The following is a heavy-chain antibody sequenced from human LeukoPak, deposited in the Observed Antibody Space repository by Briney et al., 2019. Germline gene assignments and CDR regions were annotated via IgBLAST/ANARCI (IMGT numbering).Heavy chain of an antibody. CDR3: ARRIRSGYYSYYFDY. CDR1: GGSFSGYY. D-gene: IGHD3-22*01. V-gene: IGHV4-34*01. Sequence: SETLSLTCAVYGGSFSGYYWSWIRQPPGKGLEWIGEINHSGSTNYNPSLKSRVTISVDTSKNQFSLKLSSVTAADTAVYYCARRIRSGYYSYYFDYWGQGPLVTVSS. CDR2: INHSGST. J-gene: IGHJ4*02.